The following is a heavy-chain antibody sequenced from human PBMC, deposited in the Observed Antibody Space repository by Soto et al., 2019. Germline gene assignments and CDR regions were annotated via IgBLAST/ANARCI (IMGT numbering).Heavy chain of an antibody. J-gene: IGHJ3*02. Sequence: ASVKVSCKASGYTFTSYYMHWVRQAPGQGLEWMGIINPSGGTTTYAQKFQGRVTMTRDTSTSTVYMGLSSLTSEDTAVYYCARGTGMSTASYYRGYDAFDIWGQGTMVTVSS. CDR3: ARGTGMSTASYYRGYDAFDI. CDR1: GYTFTSYY. CDR2: INPSGGTT. V-gene: IGHV1-46*01. D-gene: IGHD1-26*01.